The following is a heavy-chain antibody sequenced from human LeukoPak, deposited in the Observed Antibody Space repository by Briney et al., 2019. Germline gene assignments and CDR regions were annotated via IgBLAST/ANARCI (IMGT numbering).Heavy chain of an antibody. CDR1: GGTFSSYA. J-gene: IGHJ4*02. D-gene: IGHD1-26*01. V-gene: IGHV1-69*05. Sequence: SVKVSCKASGGTFSSYAISWVRQAPGQGLEWMGGIIPIFGTANYAQKFQGRVTMTTDTSTSTAYMELRSLRSDDTAVYYCAREASAGGSYEFDYWGQGTLVTVSS. CDR2: IIPIFGTA. CDR3: AREASAGGSYEFDY.